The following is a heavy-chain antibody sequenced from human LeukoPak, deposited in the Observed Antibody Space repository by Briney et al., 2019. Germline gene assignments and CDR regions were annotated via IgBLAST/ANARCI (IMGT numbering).Heavy chain of an antibody. D-gene: IGHD3-16*02. CDR1: GFTFSSYA. CDR2: ISSSGTST. CDR3: ARALHDAFDI. V-gene: IGHV3-48*04. Sequence: GGSLRLSCAASGFTFSSYAMSWVRQAPGKGLEWVSYISSSGTSTYYPDSVKGRFTISRDNAKNSLYLQVNSLRAEDTAVYYCARALHDAFDIWGQGTMVTVSS. J-gene: IGHJ3*02.